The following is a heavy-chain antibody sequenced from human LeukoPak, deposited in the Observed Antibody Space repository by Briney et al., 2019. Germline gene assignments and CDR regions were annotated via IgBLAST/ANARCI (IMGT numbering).Heavy chain of an antibody. J-gene: IGHJ6*02. CDR3: ASSTVTTSPNYYYYYGMDV. D-gene: IGHD4-11*01. CDR2: INPNSGGT. CDR1: GYTFTGYY. Sequence: ASVNVSCKASGYTFTGYYMHWVRQAPGQGLEWMGRINPNSGGTNYAQKFQGRVTMTRDTSISTAYMELSRLRSDDTAVYYCASSTVTTSPNYYYYYGMDVWGQGTTVTVSS. V-gene: IGHV1-2*06.